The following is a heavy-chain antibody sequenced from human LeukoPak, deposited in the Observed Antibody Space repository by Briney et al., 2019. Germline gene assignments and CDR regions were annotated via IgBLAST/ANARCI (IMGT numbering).Heavy chain of an antibody. CDR1: GFTFSSYA. D-gene: IGHD3-3*01. CDR3: ARGVLRFLEWLDYYYYMDV. CDR2: ISGSGGST. Sequence: GGSLRPSCAASGFTFSSYAMSWVRQAPGKGLEWVSAISGSGGSTYYADSVKGRFTISRDNSKNTLYLQMNSLRAEDTAVYYCARGVLRFLEWLDYYYYMDVWGKGTTVTVSS. J-gene: IGHJ6*03. V-gene: IGHV3-23*01.